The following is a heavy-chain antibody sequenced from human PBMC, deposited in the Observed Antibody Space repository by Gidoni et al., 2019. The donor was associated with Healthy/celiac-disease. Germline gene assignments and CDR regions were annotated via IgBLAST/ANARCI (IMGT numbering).Heavy chain of an antibody. Sequence: QVQLVESGGGVVQPGRSLRLSCAASGFTFSSYGMHWVRQAPGKGLEWVAVISYDGSNKYYADSVKGRFTISRDNSKNTLYLQMNSLRAEDTAVYYCAKGIRGYSYGPTDYWGQGTLVTVSS. CDR1: GFTFSSYG. CDR2: ISYDGSNK. J-gene: IGHJ4*02. D-gene: IGHD5-18*01. CDR3: AKGIRGYSYGPTDY. V-gene: IGHV3-30*18.